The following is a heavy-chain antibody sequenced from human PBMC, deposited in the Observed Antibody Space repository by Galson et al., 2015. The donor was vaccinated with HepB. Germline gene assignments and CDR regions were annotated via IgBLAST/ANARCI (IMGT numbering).Heavy chain of an antibody. CDR3: ASQLSAGWNYFFDY. D-gene: IGHD1-7*01. Sequence: QSGAEVKKPGDSLKISCKGSGYIFYNYWIGWVRQMPGKGLEWMGIIYPGDSDTRYSPSFQGHVTISADKSTSTAYLQWNSLKASDTAMYYCASQLSAGWNYFFDYWGQGTLVTASS. V-gene: IGHV5-51*06. J-gene: IGHJ4*02. CDR2: IYPGDSDT. CDR1: GYIFYNYW.